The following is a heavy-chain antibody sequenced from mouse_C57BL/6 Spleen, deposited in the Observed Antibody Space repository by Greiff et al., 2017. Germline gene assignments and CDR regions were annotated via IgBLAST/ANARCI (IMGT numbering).Heavy chain of an antibody. J-gene: IGHJ1*03. CDR2: ISDGGSYT. D-gene: IGHD1-1*01. CDR3: AREMRGATVVTGYFDV. CDR1: GFTFSSYA. V-gene: IGHV5-4*01. Sequence: EVKLVESGGGLVKPGGSLKLSCAASGFTFSSYAMSWVRQTPEKRLEWVATISDGGSYTYYPDTVKGRFTISRDNAKNNLYLQMSHLKSEDAAMYYCAREMRGATVVTGYFDVWGTGTTVTVSS.